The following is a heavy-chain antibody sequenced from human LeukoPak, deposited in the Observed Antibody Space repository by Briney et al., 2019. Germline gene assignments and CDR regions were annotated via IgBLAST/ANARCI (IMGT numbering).Heavy chain of an antibody. CDR1: GDSISSYY. CDR3: ARRIPAAGHSSYYFDS. Sequence: SETLCLTCAASGDSISSYYWSWIRQPPGKGLEWIGYIYYSGSTNYNPSLKSRATISVDTSKSQFSLKLSSVTAADTAVYYCARRIPAAGHSSYYFDSWGQGALVTVSS. V-gene: IGHV4-59*01. D-gene: IGHD6-13*01. J-gene: IGHJ4*02. CDR2: IYYSGST.